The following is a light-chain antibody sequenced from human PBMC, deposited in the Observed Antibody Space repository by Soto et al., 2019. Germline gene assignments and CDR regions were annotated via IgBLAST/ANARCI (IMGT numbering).Light chain of an antibody. V-gene: IGKV3-20*01. CDR2: GAS. J-gene: IGKJ1*01. Sequence: EIVLTQSPGTLSLSPGERATLSCRASQSLSSSYLAWYQQKPGQAPRLLIYGASSRATGIPDRFSGSGSGTDFTLTISRLEPEDFAVYYCQQYGSSPTTFGQGTKVAIK. CDR1: QSLSSSY. CDR3: QQYGSSPTT.